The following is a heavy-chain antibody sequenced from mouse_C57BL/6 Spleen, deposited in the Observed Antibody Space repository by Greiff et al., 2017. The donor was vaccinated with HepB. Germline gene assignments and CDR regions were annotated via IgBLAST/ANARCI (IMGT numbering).Heavy chain of an antibody. J-gene: IGHJ2*01. V-gene: IGHV5-9-1*02. Sequence: DVMLVESGEGLVKPGGSLKLSCAASGFTFSSYAMSWVRQTPEKRLEWVAYISSGGDYIYYADTVKGRFTISRDNARNTLYLQMSSLKSEDTAMYYCTRAGVSDYFDYWGQGTTLTVSS. CDR2: ISSGGDYI. CDR3: TRAGVSDYFDY. CDR1: GFTFSSYA.